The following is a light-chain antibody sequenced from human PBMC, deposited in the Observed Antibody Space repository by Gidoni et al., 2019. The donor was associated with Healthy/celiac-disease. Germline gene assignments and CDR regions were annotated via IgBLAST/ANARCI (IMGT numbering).Light chain of an antibody. CDR3: QQRSNWPRT. CDR2: DAS. V-gene: IGKV3-11*01. Sequence: EIVLTQSPATLSLSPVERATLSCRASQSVSSYLAWYQQKPGQAPRLLIYDASNRATGIPARFSGSGSGTDFTLTISSLEPEDFAVYYCQQRSNWPRTFXQXTKVEIK. J-gene: IGKJ1*01. CDR1: QSVSSY.